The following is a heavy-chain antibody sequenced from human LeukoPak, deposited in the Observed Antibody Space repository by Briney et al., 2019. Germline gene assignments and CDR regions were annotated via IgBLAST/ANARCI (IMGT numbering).Heavy chain of an antibody. V-gene: IGHV4-30-4*08. CDR2: IYYSGST. CDR1: GGSISSGDYY. J-gene: IGHJ5*02. CDR3: ASYMGPRWFDP. Sequence: TSETLSLTCTVSGGSISSGDYYWSWIRQPPGKGLEWIGYIYYSGSTYYNPSLKSRVTISVDTSKNQFSLKLSSVTAADTAVYYCASYMGPRWFDPWGQGTLVTVSS.